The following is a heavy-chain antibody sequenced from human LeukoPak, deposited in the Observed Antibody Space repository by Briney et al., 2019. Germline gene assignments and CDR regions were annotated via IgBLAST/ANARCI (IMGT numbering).Heavy chain of an antibody. Sequence: GASVKVSCKASGYTFTGYYMHWVRQAPGQGLEWMGWINPYTGGTNYAQKFQGRVTMTRDTSISTAYMELSRLTSDDTAVYYCARDNSVGDIAWWFDPWGQGTLVTVSS. CDR1: GYTFTGYY. CDR3: ARDNSVGDIAWWFDP. J-gene: IGHJ5*02. V-gene: IGHV1-2*02. D-gene: IGHD3-10*01. CDR2: INPYTGGT.